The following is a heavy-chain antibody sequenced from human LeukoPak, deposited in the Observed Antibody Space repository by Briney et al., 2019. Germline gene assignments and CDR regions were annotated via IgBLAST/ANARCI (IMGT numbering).Heavy chain of an antibody. CDR2: ISYDGSNK. J-gene: IGHJ4*02. Sequence: GRSLRLSCAASGFTFSSYGMHWVRQAPAKGLEWVAVISYDGSNKYYADSVKGRFTISRDNSKNTLYLQMNSLRAEDTAVYYCAKTDGDYADYWGQGTLVTVSS. CDR1: GFTFSSYG. CDR3: AKTDGDYADY. V-gene: IGHV3-30*18. D-gene: IGHD4-17*01.